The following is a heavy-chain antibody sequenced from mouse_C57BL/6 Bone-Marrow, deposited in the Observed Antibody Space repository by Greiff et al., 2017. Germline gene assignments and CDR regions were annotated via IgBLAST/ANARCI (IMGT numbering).Heavy chain of an antibody. V-gene: IGHV1-4*01. CDR3: ARTGALDY. J-gene: IGHJ2*01. D-gene: IGHD3-1*01. CDR2: INPSSGYT. CDR1: GYTFTSYT. Sequence: VQLQESGAELARPGASVKMSCKASGYTFTSYTMHWVKQRPGQGLEWIGYINPSSGYTKYNQKFKDKATLTADKSSSTAYMQLSSLTSEDPAVYYCARTGALDYWGQGTTLTVSS.